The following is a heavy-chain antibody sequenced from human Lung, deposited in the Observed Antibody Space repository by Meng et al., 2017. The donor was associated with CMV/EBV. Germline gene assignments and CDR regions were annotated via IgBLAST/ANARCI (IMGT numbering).Heavy chain of an antibody. CDR1: GFTFSSYA. Sequence: GGSLRLSCAASGFTFSSYAMSWVRQAPGKGLEWVAFIKYDGNNVNYADSVKGRFTISRDNSKNTLFLQMDSLRGQDTAVYYCARGYSGSLGTDAADSWGQGTLVTVSS. J-gene: IGHJ4*02. CDR3: ARGYSGSLGTDAADS. D-gene: IGHD1-26*01. V-gene: IGHV3-30*03. CDR2: IKYDGNNV.